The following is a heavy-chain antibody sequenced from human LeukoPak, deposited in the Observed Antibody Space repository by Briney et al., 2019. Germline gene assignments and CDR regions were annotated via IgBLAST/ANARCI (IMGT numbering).Heavy chain of an antibody. CDR2: INHSGST. CDR3: ARVGATLLLPYYFDY. J-gene: IGHJ4*02. D-gene: IGHD1-26*01. V-gene: IGHV4-34*01. CDR1: GGSFSGYY. Sequence: SETLSLACAVYGGSFSGYYWSWIRQPPGKGLEWIGEINHSGSTNYNPSLKSRVTISVDTSKNQFSLKLSSVTAADTAVYYCARVGATLLLPYYFDYWGQGTLVTVSS.